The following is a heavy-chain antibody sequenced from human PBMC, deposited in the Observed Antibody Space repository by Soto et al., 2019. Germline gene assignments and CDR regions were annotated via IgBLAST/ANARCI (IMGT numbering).Heavy chain of an antibody. CDR3: ARDGTLYDSSAYYYVY. CDR2: IIPVFGKA. Sequence: GASVKVSCKASGGTFSRDAINWWRQAPGQGLEWMGGIIPVFGKANYAQKFQGRVTITADESTTTGYMELRSLTSEDTAVYYCARDGTLYDSSAYYYVYWGQGTLVTVSS. J-gene: IGHJ4*02. CDR1: GGTFSRDA. D-gene: IGHD3-22*01. V-gene: IGHV1-69*13.